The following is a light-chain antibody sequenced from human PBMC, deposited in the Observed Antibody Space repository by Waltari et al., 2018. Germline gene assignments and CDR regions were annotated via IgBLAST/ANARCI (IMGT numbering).Light chain of an antibody. Sequence: QSALTQPPSTSGTPGQRVTIACSGIYSNLAANTVNWNQVLPGTAPKLLSYGNDQRPSGVPDRFSASKSGSSASLAISGLQSEDEADYYCAAWDDRLFGPVFGTGTEVTVL. CDR1: YSNLAANT. CDR3: AAWDDRLFGPV. V-gene: IGLV1-44*01. CDR2: GND. J-gene: IGLJ1*01.